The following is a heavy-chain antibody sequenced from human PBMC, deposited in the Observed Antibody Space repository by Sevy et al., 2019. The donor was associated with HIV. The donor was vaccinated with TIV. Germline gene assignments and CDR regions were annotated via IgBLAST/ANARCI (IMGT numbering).Heavy chain of an antibody. CDR3: ARDSTTRPRVLDY. V-gene: IGHV4-59*01. D-gene: IGHD1-1*01. CDR1: GGSISSYF. Sequence: SETLSLTCSVSGGSISSYFWTWVRQSPGKGLEWIGNIYFTGNTDYSPSLKSRVTLSLDTSKSQFSLTLKSVNAPDTATYFCARDSTTRPRVLDYWGQGTLVTVSS. J-gene: IGHJ4*02. CDR2: IYFTGNT.